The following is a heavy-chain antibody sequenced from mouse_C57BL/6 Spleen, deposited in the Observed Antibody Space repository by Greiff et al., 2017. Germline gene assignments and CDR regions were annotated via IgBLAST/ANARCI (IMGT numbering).Heavy chain of an antibody. D-gene: IGHD2-1*01. CDR3: ASDANSPFDY. V-gene: IGHV5-17*01. CDR2: ISSGSSTI. Sequence: EVKLEESGGGLVKPGGSLKLSCAASGFTFSDYGMHWVRQAPGQGLEWVAYISSGSSTIYYADTVKGRFTISRDNAKNTLFLKVTSLRSEDTAMYYCASDANSPFDYWGQGTTLTVSA. J-gene: IGHJ2*01. CDR1: GFTFSDYG.